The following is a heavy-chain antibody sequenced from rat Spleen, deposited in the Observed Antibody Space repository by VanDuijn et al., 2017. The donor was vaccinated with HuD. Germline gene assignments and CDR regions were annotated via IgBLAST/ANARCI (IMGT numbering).Heavy chain of an antibody. Sequence: EVQLVESGGGLVQPGRSLKLSCAASGFTFSSFAMAWVRQAPKKGLEWVATITSGGSNTYYPDSVKGRFTISRDNAKSTLYLQMDSLRSEDTATYYCANRATEGMGFAYWGQGAMVTVSS. V-gene: IGHV5-25*01. CDR1: GFTFSSFA. CDR3: ANRATEGMGFAY. CDR2: ITSGGSNT. D-gene: IGHD1-11*01. J-gene: IGHJ2*01.